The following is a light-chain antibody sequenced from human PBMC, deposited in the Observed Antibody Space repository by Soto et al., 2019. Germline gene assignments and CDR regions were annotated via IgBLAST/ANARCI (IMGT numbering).Light chain of an antibody. J-gene: IGKJ1*01. Sequence: EIVLTQSPAILSSSPVERATLSCRASQTVGVRLAWYQHKPGQAPRLIIYEASNRAAGIPARFSGSGSGTDFTLTITSLEPEDFAFYYCHQRQRWPRTFGQGTKVDIK. CDR1: QTVGVR. CDR2: EAS. CDR3: HQRQRWPRT. V-gene: IGKV3-11*01.